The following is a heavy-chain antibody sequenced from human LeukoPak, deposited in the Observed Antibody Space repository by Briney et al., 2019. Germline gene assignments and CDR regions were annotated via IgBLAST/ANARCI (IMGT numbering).Heavy chain of an antibody. CDR2: ISGSGGST. V-gene: IGHV3-23*01. D-gene: IGHD6-6*01. CDR3: AKFQSSSSYYYFDY. CDR1: GFTFSSYA. Sequence: GGSLRLSCAASGFTFSSYAMSWVHQAPGKGLEWVSAISGSGGSTYYADSVKGRFTISRDNSKNTLYLQMNSLRAEDTAVYYCAKFQSSSSYYYFDYWGQGTLVTVSS. J-gene: IGHJ4*02.